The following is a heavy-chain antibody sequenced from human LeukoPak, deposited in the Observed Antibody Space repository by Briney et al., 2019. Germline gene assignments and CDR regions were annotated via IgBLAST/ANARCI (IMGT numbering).Heavy chain of an antibody. V-gene: IGHV3-7*01. CDR3: AREDTAMVLGYYDSSGYYF. Sequence: GGSLRLSCAASGFTFSSYWMSWVRQAPGKGLEWVANIKQDGSEKYYVDSVKGRFTISRDNAKNSLYLQMNSLRAEDTAVYYCAREDTAMVLGYYDSSGYYFWGQGTLVTVSS. J-gene: IGHJ4*02. CDR1: GFTFSSYW. CDR2: IKQDGSEK. D-gene: IGHD3-22*01.